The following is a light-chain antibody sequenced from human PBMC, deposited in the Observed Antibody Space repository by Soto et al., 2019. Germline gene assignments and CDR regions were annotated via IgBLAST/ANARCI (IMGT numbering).Light chain of an antibody. CDR3: QQSYSTPERT. CDR2: AAS. Sequence: DIQMTEYPSSLSASVGDRVTITCRASQSISSYLNWYQQKPGKAPKLLIYAASSLQSGVPSRFSGSGSGTDFTLTISSLQPEDFATYYCQQSYSTPERTFGQGTKVDIK. J-gene: IGKJ1*01. CDR1: QSISSY. V-gene: IGKV1-39*01.